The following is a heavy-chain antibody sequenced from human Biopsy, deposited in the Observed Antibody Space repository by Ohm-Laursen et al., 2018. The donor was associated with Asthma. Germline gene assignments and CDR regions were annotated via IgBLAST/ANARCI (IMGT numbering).Heavy chain of an antibody. V-gene: IGHV1-69*13. J-gene: IGHJ4*02. CDR1: GGTFNTYV. D-gene: IGHD2-2*01. CDR2: INSVFGTT. Sequence: SVKVSCKSLGGTFNTYVIGWVRQAPGQGLEWMGGINSVFGTTTYPQKFQDRVTITADDSTSTVYMELSSLRSEDSAVYYWARKPGSCISRSFYSLDFWGQGTLVTVSS. CDR3: ARKPGSCISRSFYSLDF.